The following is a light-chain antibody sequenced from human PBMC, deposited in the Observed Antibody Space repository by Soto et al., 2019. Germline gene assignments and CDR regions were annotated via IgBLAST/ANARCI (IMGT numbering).Light chain of an antibody. J-gene: IGKJ1*01. CDR1: QSVSTTH. CDR3: QQYGSWLIT. Sequence: EIVLTQSPGTLSLSPGERATLSCRASQSVSTTHLAWYQQKRGQAPRLLIYNTSTRATGFPARFSGSGSGTDFTLTISRLEPEDFAVYYCQQYGSWLITFGQGTKVDIK. V-gene: IGKV3-20*01. CDR2: NTS.